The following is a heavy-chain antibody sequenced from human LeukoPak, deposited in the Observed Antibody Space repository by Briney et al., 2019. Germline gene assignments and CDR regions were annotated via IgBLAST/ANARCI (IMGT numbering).Heavy chain of an antibody. CDR1: GFTFGKYW. Sequence: PGGSLRLSCVASGFTFGKYWMSCVRQAPGKGLEWVANIKLDESEKNYVDSVKGRFTLSRDNTKNSLYLQMNSLRVEDTAVFYCARDQYDTWSRRGNFDSWGQGTLVIVSS. CDR3: ARDQYDTWSRRGNFDS. D-gene: IGHD3-3*01. V-gene: IGHV3-7*03. CDR2: IKLDESEK. J-gene: IGHJ4*02.